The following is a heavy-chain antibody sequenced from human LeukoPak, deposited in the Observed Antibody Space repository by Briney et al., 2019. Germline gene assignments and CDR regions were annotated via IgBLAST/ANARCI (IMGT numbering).Heavy chain of an antibody. V-gene: IGHV1-69*01. J-gene: IGHJ6*03. D-gene: IGHD1-7*01. CDR3: ARGELRRDLYYYYYYMDV. Sequence: GSSVKVSCKASGGTFSSYAISWVRQPPGQGLEWMGGIIPIFGTANYAQKFQGRVTITADESTSTAYMELSSLRSEDTAVYYCARGELRRDLYYYYYYMDVWGKGTTVTVSS. CDR2: IIPIFGTA. CDR1: GGTFSSYA.